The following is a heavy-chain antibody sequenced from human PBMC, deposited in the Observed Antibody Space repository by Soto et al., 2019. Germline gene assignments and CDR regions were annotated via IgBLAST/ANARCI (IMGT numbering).Heavy chain of an antibody. J-gene: IGHJ3*02. D-gene: IGHD6-6*01. Sequence: GESLKISCKGSGYSFTSYWIGWVRQMPGKGLEWMGIIYPGDSDTRYSPSFQGQVTISADNSISTAYLQWSSLKASDTAMYYFATSLGGSIAADAFDIWGQGTMVTVSS. V-gene: IGHV5-51*01. CDR2: IYPGDSDT. CDR1: GYSFTSYW. CDR3: ATSLGGSIAADAFDI.